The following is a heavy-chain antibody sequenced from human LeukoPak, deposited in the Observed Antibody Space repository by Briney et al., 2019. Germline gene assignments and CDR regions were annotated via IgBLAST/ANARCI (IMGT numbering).Heavy chain of an antibody. J-gene: IGHJ5*02. CDR1: GYTFTSYD. CDR3: ARGRTGQQLVLVGRGSPYNSFDP. CDR2: MNPNSGNT. Sequence: ASVKVSCKASGYTFTSYDINWVRQATGQGLEWMGWMNPNSGNTGYAQKFQGRVTMTRNTSISTAYMELSRLRSEDTAVYYCARGRTGQQLVLVGRGSPYNSFDPWGQGTLVTVSS. D-gene: IGHD6-13*01. V-gene: IGHV1-8*01.